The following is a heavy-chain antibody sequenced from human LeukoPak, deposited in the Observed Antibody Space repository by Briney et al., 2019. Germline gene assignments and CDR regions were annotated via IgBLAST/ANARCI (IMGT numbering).Heavy chain of an antibody. J-gene: IGHJ4*02. V-gene: IGHV1-46*01. D-gene: IGHD2-15*01. Sequence: ASVNVSCKASGYTFTSYYMHWVRQAPGQGLEWMGIINPSGGSTSYAQKFQGRVTMTRDTSTSTVYMELSSLRSEDTAVYYCARDRGYCSGGSCYWPHYWGQGTLVTVSS. CDR3: ARDRGYCSGGSCYWPHY. CDR1: GYTFTSYY. CDR2: INPSGGST.